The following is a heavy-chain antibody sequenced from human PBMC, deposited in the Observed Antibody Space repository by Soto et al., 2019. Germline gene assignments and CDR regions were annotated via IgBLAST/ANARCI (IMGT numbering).Heavy chain of an antibody. V-gene: IGHV1-18*01. D-gene: IGHD1-7*01. J-gene: IGHJ6*02. Sequence: SVKVSHKPSGYSFSKYGITWVRQAPGQPLEWLGWISLYSDGTNYAQKFQGRVSTTTDTSTSTAYMELRSLRSEDTAVYYCARIVEEENGSWNYAPSKYYYYYYGMDVWGEGTTVTVAS. CDR1: GYSFSKYG. CDR3: ARIVEEENGSWNYAPSKYYYYYYGMDV. CDR2: ISLYSDGT.